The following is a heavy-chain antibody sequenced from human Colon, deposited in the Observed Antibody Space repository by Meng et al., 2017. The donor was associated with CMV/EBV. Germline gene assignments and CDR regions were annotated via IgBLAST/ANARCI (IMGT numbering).Heavy chain of an antibody. CDR2: INSVGTST. CDR3: ARGHIMDV. Sequence: GGSLRLSCAASATTFDNYWMHWVRQVPGKGLVWLARINSVGTSTSHADFVKGRFTISRDNAKDTLYLQMNSLRREDSGIYFCARGHIMDVWGQGTTVTVSS. V-gene: IGHV3-74*01. J-gene: IGHJ6*01. D-gene: IGHD2-21*01. CDR1: ATTFDNYW.